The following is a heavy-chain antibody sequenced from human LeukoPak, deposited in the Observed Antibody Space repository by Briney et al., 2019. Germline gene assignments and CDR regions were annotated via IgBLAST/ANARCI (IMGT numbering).Heavy chain of an antibody. J-gene: IGHJ4*02. CDR3: ASGDFGALGYYFDY. Sequence: ASVKVSCKASGYTFTSYGISWVRQAPGQGLEWMGWISAYNGNTNYAQKFQGRVTITADESTSTAYMELSSLRSEDTAVYYCASGDFGALGYYFDYWGQGTLVTVSS. D-gene: IGHD3-3*01. V-gene: IGHV1-18*01. CDR1: GYTFTSYG. CDR2: ISAYNGNT.